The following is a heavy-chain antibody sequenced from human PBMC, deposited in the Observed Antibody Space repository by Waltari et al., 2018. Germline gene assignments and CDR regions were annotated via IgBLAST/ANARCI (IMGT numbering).Heavy chain of an antibody. CDR3: ARDRGRGMFLDS. V-gene: IGHV4-4*02. CDR1: GDSMTGGSW. Sequence: QLQLQQSGPGLVKPSETLSLTCAVSGDSMTGGSWWSGVRQTPGKGLEWVGQIHGSGRTNYTPSLGGRVTISMDMSNNKFSLRVSSATAADTAVYYCARDRGRGMFLDSWGQGILVSVSP. CDR2: IHGSGRT. D-gene: IGHD3-10*02. J-gene: IGHJ4*02.